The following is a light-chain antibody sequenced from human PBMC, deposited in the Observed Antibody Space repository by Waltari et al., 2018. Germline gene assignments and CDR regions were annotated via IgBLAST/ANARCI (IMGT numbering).Light chain of an antibody. V-gene: IGKV3D-20*01. CDR3: QQYGTSPRT. CDR2: DAS. Sequence: EMVLTQSPATLSLSPGERATFSCGASQSVSSSYSPGDQQKPGLAPILLIYDASTSATGVPDRYSGSGSETDFTLTISRLEPEEFAVYYCQQYGTSPRTFGQGTKVQI. CDR1: QSVSSSY. J-gene: IGKJ1*01.